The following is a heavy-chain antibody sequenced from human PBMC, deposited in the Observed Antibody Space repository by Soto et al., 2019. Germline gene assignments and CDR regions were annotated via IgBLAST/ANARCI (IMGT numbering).Heavy chain of an antibody. CDR1: GDSISSGVSY. D-gene: IGHD3-22*01. J-gene: IGHJ4*02. V-gene: IGHV4-31*03. CDR3: ASTYYTGRSGPFDY. CDR2: IYYSGTT. Sequence: QVQLQESGPGRVKPSQTLSLTGTVPGDSISSGVSYWSWIRKHPGTGLEWIGYIYYSGTTYYNPSFESRVTISADTFENQFSMKVNSVTVADTAVDYCASTYYTGRSGPFDYWGQGTLVTVSA.